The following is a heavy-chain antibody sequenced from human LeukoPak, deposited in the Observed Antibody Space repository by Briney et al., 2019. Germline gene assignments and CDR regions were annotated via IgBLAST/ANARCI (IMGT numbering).Heavy chain of an antibody. Sequence: SETLSLTCTVSGASISSGGFYWTWIRQPPGKGLEYIGHIHHSGNTDYNPSLKSRVIISLDRSKNQFSLKLSSVTAADTAVYYCASHSGYDYFDYWGQGTLVTVSS. CDR3: ASHSGYDYFDY. D-gene: IGHD5-12*01. J-gene: IGHJ4*02. CDR2: IHHSGNT. V-gene: IGHV4-30-2*02. CDR1: GASISSGGFY.